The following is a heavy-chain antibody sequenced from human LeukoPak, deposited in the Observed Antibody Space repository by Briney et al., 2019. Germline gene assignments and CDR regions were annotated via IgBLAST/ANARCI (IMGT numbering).Heavy chain of an antibody. J-gene: IGHJ4*02. CDR3: ARGRYSSGWLSS. Sequence: PSETLSLTCTVSGGSISSSSYYWGWIRQPPGKGLEWIGSIYYSGSTYYNPSLKSRVTISVDTSKNQFSLKLSSVTAADTAVYYCARGRYSSGWLSSWGQGTLVTVSS. D-gene: IGHD6-19*01. V-gene: IGHV4-39*01. CDR1: GGSISSSSYY. CDR2: IYYSGST.